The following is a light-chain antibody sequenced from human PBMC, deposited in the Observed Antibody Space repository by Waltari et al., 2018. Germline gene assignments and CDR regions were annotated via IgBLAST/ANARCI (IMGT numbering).Light chain of an antibody. CDR2: GKG. Sequence: SSELTQGPDVSVALGQTVKITCQGDSLRTSYASWYQVKPGQAPVLVLFGKGKRPSGIPDRISGYSSGTTSSLTITGAQAEDEADYYCHSRKGSDNQVVFGGGTKLTVL. V-gene: IGLV3-19*01. CDR1: SLRTSY. J-gene: IGLJ3*02. CDR3: HSRKGSDNQVV.